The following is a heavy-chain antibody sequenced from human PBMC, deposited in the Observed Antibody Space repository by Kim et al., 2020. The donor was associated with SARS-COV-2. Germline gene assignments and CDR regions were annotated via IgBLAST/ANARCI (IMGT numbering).Heavy chain of an antibody. J-gene: IGHJ5*02. V-gene: IGHV3-11*06. CDR3: ARDLGVGSSWAGNWFDP. CDR1: GFTFSDYY. D-gene: IGHD6-13*01. Sequence: GGSLRLSCAASGFTFSDYYMSWIRQAPGKGLEWVSYISSSSSYTNYADSVKGRFTISRDNAKNSLYLQMNSLRAEDTAVYYCARDLGVGSSWAGNWFDPWGQGTLVTVSS. CDR2: ISSSSSYT.